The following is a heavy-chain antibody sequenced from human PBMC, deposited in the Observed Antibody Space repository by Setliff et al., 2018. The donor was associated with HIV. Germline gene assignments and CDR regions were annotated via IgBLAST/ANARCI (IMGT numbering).Heavy chain of an antibody. CDR1: GYTFTGYY. CDR2: INPNSGGT. V-gene: IGHV1-2*06. J-gene: IGHJ4*02. CDR3: ARLPTTAVYYFDF. Sequence: PGESLKISCKGSGYTFTGYYMHWVRQAPGQGLEWMGRINPNSGGTNYAQKSQGRVTMTRDTSISTAYMELSRLRSDDTAVYYCARLPTTAVYYFDFWGQGTLVTVSS. D-gene: IGHD1-1*01.